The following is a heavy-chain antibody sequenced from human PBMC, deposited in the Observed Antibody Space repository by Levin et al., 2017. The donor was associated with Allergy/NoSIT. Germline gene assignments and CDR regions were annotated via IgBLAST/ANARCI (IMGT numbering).Heavy chain of an antibody. CDR1: GYTFTSYG. J-gene: IGHJ4*02. CDR3: ARDFARFFPVAAPFDY. CDR2: ISAYNGNT. Sequence: ASVKVSCKASGYTFTSYGISWVRQAPGQGLEWMGWISAYNGNTNYAQKLQGRVTMTTDTSTSTAYMELRSLRSDDTAVYYCARDFARFFPVAAPFDYWGQGTLVTVSS. V-gene: IGHV1-18*01. D-gene: IGHD6-19*01.